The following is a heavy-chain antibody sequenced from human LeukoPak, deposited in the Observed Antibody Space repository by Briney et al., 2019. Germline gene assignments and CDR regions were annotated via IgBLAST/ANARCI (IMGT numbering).Heavy chain of an antibody. CDR2: ISWNSGSI. V-gene: IGHV3-9*01. CDR3: AKEGCSSTSCYLPNWFDP. D-gene: IGHD2-2*01. CDR1: GFTFDDYA. Sequence: GGSLRLSCAASGFTFDDYAMHWVRQAPGKGLEWVSGISWNSGSIGYADSVKGRFTISRDNAKNPLYLQMNSLRAEDTALYYCAKEGCSSTSCYLPNWFDPWGQGTLVTVSS. J-gene: IGHJ5*02.